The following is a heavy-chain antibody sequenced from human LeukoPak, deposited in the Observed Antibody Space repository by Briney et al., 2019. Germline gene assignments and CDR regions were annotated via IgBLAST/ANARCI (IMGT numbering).Heavy chain of an antibody. D-gene: IGHD5-24*01. CDR2: ISSSGSTK. V-gene: IGHV3-11*01. CDR1: GFTFSDYY. CDR3: ARAMATIIFDY. J-gene: IGHJ4*02. Sequence: GGSLRPSCAASGFTFSDYYMSWIRQAPGKGLEWVSYISSSGSTKYYADSVKGRFTISRDNAKNSLYLQMNSLRAEDTAVYYCARAMATIIFDYWGQGTLVTVSS.